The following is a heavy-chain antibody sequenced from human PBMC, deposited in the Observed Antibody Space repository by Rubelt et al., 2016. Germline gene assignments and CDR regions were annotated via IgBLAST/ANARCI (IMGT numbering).Heavy chain of an antibody. D-gene: IGHD3-10*01. Sequence: EVQLVESGGGLVKSGGSLRLSCAASGFTFSNYNMNWVRQAPGKGLEWVSFISSSSNYITFADSAKGRFTTPRDNAKKPMYREMDSLGAEVTAGYYWARDSLVRGVPYGMDVWGQGTTVTVSS. CDR2: ISSSSNYI. CDR1: GFTFSNYN. V-gene: IGHV3-21*01. CDR3: ARDSLVRGVPYGMDV. J-gene: IGHJ6*02.